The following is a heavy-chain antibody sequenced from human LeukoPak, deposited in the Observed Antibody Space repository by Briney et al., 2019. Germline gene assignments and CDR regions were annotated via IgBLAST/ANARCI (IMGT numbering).Heavy chain of an antibody. V-gene: IGHV3-66*01. Sequence: GGSLRLSCAASGFTVSSNYMSWVRQAPGKGLEWVSVIYSGGSTYYADSVKGRFTISRDNSKNTLYLQMNSLRAEDTAVYYCARIGGNYGSGSYYNAAIGTIDYWGRGTLVTVSS. CDR2: IYSGGST. CDR1: GFTVSSNY. CDR3: ARIGGNYGSGSYYNAAIGTIDY. J-gene: IGHJ4*02. D-gene: IGHD3-10*01.